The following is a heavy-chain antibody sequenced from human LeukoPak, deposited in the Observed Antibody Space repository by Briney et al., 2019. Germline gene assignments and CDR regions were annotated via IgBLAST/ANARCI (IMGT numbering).Heavy chain of an antibody. CDR1: GFTFSDYY. CDR2: ISSSGSTI. D-gene: IGHD3-3*01. CDR3: ARRASPIFGVVIYDY. V-gene: IGHV3-11*01. Sequence: PGGSLRLSCAASGFTFSDYYMSWIRQAPGKGLEWVSYISSSGSTIYYADSVKGRFTISRDNAKNSPYLQMNSLRAEDTAVYYCARRASPIFGVVIYDYWGQGTLVTVSS. J-gene: IGHJ4*02.